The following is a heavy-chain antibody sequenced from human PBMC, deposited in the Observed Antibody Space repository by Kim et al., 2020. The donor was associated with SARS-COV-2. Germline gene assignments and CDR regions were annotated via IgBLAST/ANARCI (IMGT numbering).Heavy chain of an antibody. V-gene: IGHV4-59*01. CDR1: GGSISSYY. CDR3: ARAGIAVAGAGSYYNWFDP. J-gene: IGHJ5*02. Sequence: SETLSLTCTVSGGSISSYYWSWIRQPPGKGLEWIGYIYYSGSTNYNPSLKSRVTISVDTSKNQFSLKLSSVTAADTAVYYCARAGIAVAGAGSYYNWFDPWGQGTLVTVSS. CDR2: IYYSGST. D-gene: IGHD6-19*01.